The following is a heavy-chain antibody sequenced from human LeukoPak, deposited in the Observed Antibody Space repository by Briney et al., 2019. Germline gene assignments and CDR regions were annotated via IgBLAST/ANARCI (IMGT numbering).Heavy chain of an antibody. V-gene: IGHV3-23*01. CDR2: IIGSGSST. J-gene: IGHJ4*02. D-gene: IGHD6-13*01. Sequence: GGSLRLSCAASGFTFSSYAMNWVRQAPGKGLEWVSAIIGSGSSTYYADSVKGRFAISRDNSKNTLFLQMNSLRAEDTAVYYCAKDRAQQLVLDFWGQGTLVTVSS. CDR1: GFTFSSYA. CDR3: AKDRAQQLVLDF.